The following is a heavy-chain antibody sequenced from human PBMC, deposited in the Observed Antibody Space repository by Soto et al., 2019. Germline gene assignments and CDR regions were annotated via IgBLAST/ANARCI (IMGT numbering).Heavy chain of an antibody. Sequence: PAETLSLTCAVSGGSISSSNWWSWVRQPPGKGLEWIGEIYHSGSTNYNPSLKSRVTISVDKSKNQFSLKLSSVTAADTAVYYCARDLWFGETNPDPNYYYGMDVWGQGTTVTVSS. CDR1: GGSISSSNW. J-gene: IGHJ6*02. V-gene: IGHV4-4*02. D-gene: IGHD3-10*01. CDR2: IYHSGST. CDR3: ARDLWFGETNPDPNYYYGMDV.